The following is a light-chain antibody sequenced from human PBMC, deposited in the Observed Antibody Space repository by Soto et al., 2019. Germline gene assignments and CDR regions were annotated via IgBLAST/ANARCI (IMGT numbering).Light chain of an antibody. CDR2: DAS. CDR1: QSVSNSY. J-gene: IGKJ1*01. CDR3: QQYAGSPST. V-gene: IGKV3-20*01. Sequence: EIVLTQSPGTLSLSPGERATLSCRASQSVSNSYLAWYQQKPGQAPRLLIYDASSRATGIPDRFSGSASGTDFTLTISRLEPEDFAVYYCQQYAGSPSTFGQGTKVEI.